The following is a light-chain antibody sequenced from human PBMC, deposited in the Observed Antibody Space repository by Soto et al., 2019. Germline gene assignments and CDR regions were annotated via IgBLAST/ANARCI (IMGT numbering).Light chain of an antibody. Sequence: ENVLTQSPGTLSLSPGERATLSCRASQSVTNSFFAWYQQKPGQAPRLLIYGVSSRATGIPDRFSGSGSGTDFTLTISRLEPEDFVVYYCQQYSTLPHTFGQGTK. CDR2: GVS. V-gene: IGKV3-20*01. J-gene: IGKJ2*01. CDR1: QSVTNSF. CDR3: QQYSTLPHT.